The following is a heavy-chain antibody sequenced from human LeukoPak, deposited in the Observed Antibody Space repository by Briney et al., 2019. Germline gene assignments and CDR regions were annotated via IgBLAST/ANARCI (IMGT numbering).Heavy chain of an antibody. CDR3: ARDLSHCSSTSCYQAADY. CDR1: GYTFTVYY. V-gene: IGHV1-2*02. J-gene: IGHJ4*02. CDR2: INPNIGGT. D-gene: IGHD2-2*01. Sequence: ASVKVSCKASGYTFTVYYMHWVRQAPGQGLEWMGWINPNIGGTNYAQKFQGRVTMTRDTSISTAYMELSRLRSDDTAVYYCARDLSHCSSTSCYQAADYWGQGTLVTVSS.